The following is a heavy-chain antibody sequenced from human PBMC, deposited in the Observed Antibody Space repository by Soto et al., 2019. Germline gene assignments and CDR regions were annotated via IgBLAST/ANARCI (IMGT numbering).Heavy chain of an antibody. CDR3: AKSDTSSWYSPCFDP. V-gene: IGHV3-30*18. J-gene: IGHJ5*02. Sequence: VQLVESGGGLVKPGESLRLSCAASGFTFSIYGMHWVRQAPGKGLEWVAVISYEGSKKYYVDSVKGRFTISRDNSKNTLYLQMNSLRVEDTAVYYCAKSDTSSWYSPCFDPWGQGTLVTVSS. D-gene: IGHD6-13*01. CDR2: ISYEGSKK. CDR1: GFTFSIYG.